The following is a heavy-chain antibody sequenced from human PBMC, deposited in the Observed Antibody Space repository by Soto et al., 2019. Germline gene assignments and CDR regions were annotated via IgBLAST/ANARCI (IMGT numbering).Heavy chain of an antibody. V-gene: IGHV4-30-4*08. CDR2: IHYSGSI. D-gene: IGHD2-21*02. J-gene: IGHJ6*02. Sequence: PSETLSLTCTVSGGSISYEYYHWTWIRQSPGKGLEWIGYIHYSGSIIYNTSFKSRVTISVDTSKNQFSLQLSSVTAADTAVYFCAREDDGGDRDYYGLDVCGQGTTVTVSS. CDR1: GGSISYEYYH. CDR3: AREDDGGDRDYYGLDV.